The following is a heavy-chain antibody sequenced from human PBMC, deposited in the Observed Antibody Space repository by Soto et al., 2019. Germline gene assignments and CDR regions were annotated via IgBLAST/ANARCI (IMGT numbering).Heavy chain of an antibody. J-gene: IGHJ6*02. CDR2: IIPIFGTA. CDR3: ERVKDFTYYYYGMDV. Sequence: QVQLVQSGAEVKKPGSSVKVSCKASGGTFSSYAISWVRQAPGQGLEWMGGIIPIFGTANYAQKFQGRVTITADKSTSTAYMELSILRSEDTDVYYCERVKDFTYYYYGMDVWGQGTTVTVSS. CDR1: GGTFSSYA. D-gene: IGHD3-3*01. V-gene: IGHV1-69*06.